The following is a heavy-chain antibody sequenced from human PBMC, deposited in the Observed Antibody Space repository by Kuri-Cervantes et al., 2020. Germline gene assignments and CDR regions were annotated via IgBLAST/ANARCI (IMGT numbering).Heavy chain of an antibody. V-gene: IGHV3-21*01. D-gene: IGHD2-15*01. CDR1: GFTFSSYW. Sequence: GESLKISCAASGFTFSSYWMNWVRQAPGKGLEWVSSISSSSSYIYYADSVKGRFTTSRDNAKNSLYLQMNSLRAEDTAVYYCARDQEVVVAATGYFDYWGQGTLVTVSS. CDR2: ISSSSSYI. CDR3: ARDQEVVVAATGYFDY. J-gene: IGHJ4*02.